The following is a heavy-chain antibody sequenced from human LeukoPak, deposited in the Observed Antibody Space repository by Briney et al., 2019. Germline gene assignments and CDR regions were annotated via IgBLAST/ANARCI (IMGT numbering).Heavy chain of an antibody. CDR1: GFTFRSYA. CDR3: AKDTKVYYGSGSYAPDY. D-gene: IGHD3-10*01. Sequence: GGSLRLSCAASGFTFRSYAMSWGRKAPGKGLEWVSTVTGGGGTTYYADSVKGRFTISKDNSKNTLYLQMNSLRAEDTAVYYCAKDTKVYYGSGSYAPDYWGQGTLVTVSS. V-gene: IGHV3-23*01. J-gene: IGHJ4*02. CDR2: VTGGGGTT.